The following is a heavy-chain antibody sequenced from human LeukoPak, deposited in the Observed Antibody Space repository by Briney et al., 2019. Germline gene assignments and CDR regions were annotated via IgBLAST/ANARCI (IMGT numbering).Heavy chain of an antibody. V-gene: IGHV1-46*01. CDR3: ARVGTTWDWFDP. J-gene: IGHJ5*02. CDR1: GYTFTSYY. D-gene: IGHD4-11*01. CDR2: INPSGGST. Sequence: GASVKVSCKASGYTFTSYYMHWERQAPGQGLEWMGIINPSGGSTSYAQKFQGRVTMTRDMSTSTVYMELSSLRSEDTAVYYCARVGTTWDWFDPWGQGTLVTVSS.